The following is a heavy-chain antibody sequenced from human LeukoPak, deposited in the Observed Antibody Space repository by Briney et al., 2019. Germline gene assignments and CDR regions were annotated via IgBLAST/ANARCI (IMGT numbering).Heavy chain of an antibody. CDR1: GGTFSSYA. D-gene: IGHD3-10*01. CDR2: IIPIFGTA. CDR3: ARGLRFGELLHYGMDV. V-gene: IGHV1-69*13. Sequence: ASVKVSCKASGGTFSSYAISWVRQAPGQGLEWMGGIIPIFGTANYAQKFQGRVTITADESTSTAYMELSSLRSEDTAVYYCARGLRFGELLHYGMDVWGKGTTVTVSS. J-gene: IGHJ6*04.